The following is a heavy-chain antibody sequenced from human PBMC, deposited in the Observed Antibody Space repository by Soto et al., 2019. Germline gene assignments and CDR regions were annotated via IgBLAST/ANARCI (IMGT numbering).Heavy chain of an antibody. D-gene: IGHD6-6*01. Sequence: PSETLSLTCTVSGGSISSYYWSWIRQPPGKGLEWIGYIYYSGSTNYNPSLKSRVTISVDTSKNQFSLKLSSVTAADTAVYYCAGIEYSSSGYDFDYWGQGTLVTVSS. CDR1: GGSISSYY. J-gene: IGHJ4*02. V-gene: IGHV4-59*01. CDR2: IYYSGST. CDR3: AGIEYSSSGYDFDY.